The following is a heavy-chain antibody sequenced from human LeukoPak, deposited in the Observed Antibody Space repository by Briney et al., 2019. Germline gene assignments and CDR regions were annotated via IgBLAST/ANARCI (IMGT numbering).Heavy chain of an antibody. J-gene: IGHJ6*02. V-gene: IGHV3-49*04. CDR3: TRVIPISFYFGMDV. Sequence: GGSLRLSCTACGFTLGEHDVSWDRQAPGRGLEWISFIRIKTYGETPDYAASVKDRFTISRDDSKNIAYLQMNSLKTEDTAIYYCTRVIPISFYFGMDVWGHGTTVTVSS. D-gene: IGHD3-9*01. CDR1: GFTLGEHD. CDR2: IRIKTYGETP.